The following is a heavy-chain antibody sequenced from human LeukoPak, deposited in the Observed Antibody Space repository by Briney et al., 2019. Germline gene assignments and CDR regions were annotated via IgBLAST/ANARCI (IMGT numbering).Heavy chain of an antibody. Sequence: SVKVSCKASGGTFSSYAISWVRQTPGQGLEWMGGIIPIFGTANYAQKFQGRVTITADESTSTAYMELSSLRSEDTAVYYCARARSIAAAGPSFDYWGQGTLVTVSS. D-gene: IGHD6-13*01. CDR3: ARARSIAAAGPSFDY. CDR2: IIPIFGTA. V-gene: IGHV1-69*13. J-gene: IGHJ4*02. CDR1: GGTFSSYA.